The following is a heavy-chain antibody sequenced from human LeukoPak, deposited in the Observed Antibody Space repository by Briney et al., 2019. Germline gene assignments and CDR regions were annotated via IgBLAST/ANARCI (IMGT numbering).Heavy chain of an antibody. V-gene: IGHV3-7*01. J-gene: IGHJ4*02. Sequence: GGSLRLSCAASGFTFSSYWMSWVRQAPGKGLEWVANIKQDGSEKYYVDSVKGRFTISRDNAKNSLYLQMNSLRAEDTAVYYCARVVLMVRGVTDYWGQGTLVTVSS. CDR3: ARVVLMVRGVTDY. CDR2: IKQDGSEK. D-gene: IGHD3-10*01. CDR1: GFTFSSYW.